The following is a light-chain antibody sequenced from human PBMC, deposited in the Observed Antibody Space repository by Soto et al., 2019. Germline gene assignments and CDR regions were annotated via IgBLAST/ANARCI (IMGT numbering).Light chain of an antibody. CDR2: GAS. V-gene: IGKV3-15*01. Sequence: EIVMTQSPATLSVSPGERATLSCRASQSVSNNLAWYQQKPGQAHRLLIYGASTGATGLPARFSGSGSGTEFTLTISSLQSEDFAVFYCQQYNTWPYTFGQGTKLEIK. J-gene: IGKJ2*01. CDR3: QQYNTWPYT. CDR1: QSVSNN.